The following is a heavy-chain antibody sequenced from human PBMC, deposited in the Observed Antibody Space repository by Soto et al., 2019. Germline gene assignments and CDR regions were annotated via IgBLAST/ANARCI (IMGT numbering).Heavy chain of an antibody. CDR3: ARVRYCSGGSCYRYFDY. D-gene: IGHD2-15*01. CDR2: IYYSGST. J-gene: IGHJ4*02. Sequence: LSLTCTVSGGSISSYYWSWIRQPPGKGLEWIGYIYYSGSTNYNPSLKSRVTISVDTSKNQFSLKLSSVTAADTAVYYCARVRYCSGGSCYRYFDYWGQGTLVTVSS. CDR1: GGSISSYY. V-gene: IGHV4-59*01.